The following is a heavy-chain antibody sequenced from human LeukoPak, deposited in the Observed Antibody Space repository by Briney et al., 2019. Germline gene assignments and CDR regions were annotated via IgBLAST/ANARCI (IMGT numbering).Heavy chain of an antibody. CDR2: ITDSGGST. V-gene: IGHV3-23*01. D-gene: IGHD3-22*01. CDR1: GFTFSSYA. CDR3: AKGSSGSRPYYFDY. Sequence: RGSLTLSCAASGFTFSSYAMSWVRQAPGEGLEWVSAITDSGGSTYYSDSVKGRFTISRDNSKNTLYLQMNTLRAEDTAIYYCAKGSSGSRPYYFDYRGQGTRVTVSS. J-gene: IGHJ4*02.